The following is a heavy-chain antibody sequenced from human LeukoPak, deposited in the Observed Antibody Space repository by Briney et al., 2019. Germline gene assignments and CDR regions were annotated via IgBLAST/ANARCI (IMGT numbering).Heavy chain of an antibody. Sequence: GGSLRLSCATSGFTFSSYWMSWMRQAPGKGLEWAANIKSDGSDKYYVDSVRGRFTISRVNAKNSLYLLMNSLRAEDTAIYYCARASAVAGTRDYGGQGTLVTLSS. CDR1: GFTFSSYW. J-gene: IGHJ4*02. V-gene: IGHV3-7*01. D-gene: IGHD6-19*01. CDR3: ARASAVAGTRDY. CDR2: IKSDGSDK.